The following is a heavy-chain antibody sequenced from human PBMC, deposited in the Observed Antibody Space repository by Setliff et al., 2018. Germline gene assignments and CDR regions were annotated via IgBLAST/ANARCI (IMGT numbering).Heavy chain of an antibody. V-gene: IGHV1-2*02. CDR2: INPNNGDT. J-gene: IGHJ4*02. Sequence: ASVKVSCKASGYTFTGYYFHWVRQDPGQGLEWMGWINPNNGDTKSAQEFQGRLTMTRDTSISTAYMELSSLRSDDTAVYYCARQPMDTIMVTFDYWGQGILVTVSS. CDR3: ARQPMDTIMVTFDY. D-gene: IGHD5-12*01. CDR1: GYTFTGYY.